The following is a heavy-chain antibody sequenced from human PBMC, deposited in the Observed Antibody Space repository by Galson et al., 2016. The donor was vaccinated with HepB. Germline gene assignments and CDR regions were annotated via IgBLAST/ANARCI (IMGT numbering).Heavy chain of an antibody. Sequence: TLSLTCTVSGGSISSGTYYWSWIRQHPGKGLEWIGYIYYSGTTYYNPSLKSRFAISVDTSKNQFSLKVSSVTAADTAVYYCARTARWEATGGGWFDPWGQGTLVTVSS. CDR1: GGSISSGTYY. J-gene: IGHJ5*02. CDR3: ARTARWEATGGGWFDP. D-gene: IGHD3-16*01. CDR2: IYYSGTT. V-gene: IGHV4-31*03.